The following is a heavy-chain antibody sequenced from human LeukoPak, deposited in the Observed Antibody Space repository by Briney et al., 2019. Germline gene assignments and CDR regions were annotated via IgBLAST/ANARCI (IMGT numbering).Heavy chain of an antibody. J-gene: IGHJ4*02. CDR3: ARDGKGNSSSWS. CDR2: IYYSGST. Sequence: SETLSLTCTVSGGSISSSSYYWGWIRQPPGKGLEWIGSIYYSGSTYYNPSLKSRVTISVDTSKNQFSLKLSSVTAADTAVYYCARDGKGNSSSWSRGQGTLVTVSS. V-gene: IGHV4-39*07. CDR1: GGSISSSSYY. D-gene: IGHD6-13*01.